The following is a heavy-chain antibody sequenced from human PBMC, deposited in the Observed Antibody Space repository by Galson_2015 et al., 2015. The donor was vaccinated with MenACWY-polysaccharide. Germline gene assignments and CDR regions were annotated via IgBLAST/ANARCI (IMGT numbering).Heavy chain of an antibody. CDR1: GFTFSSYW. CDR2: TNGDGGAT. J-gene: IGHJ5*02. Sequence: SLRLSCAASGFTFSSYWMHWVRQAPGKGLVWVSRTNGDGGATDYADSVKGRFTISRENAKNTLYLQMNSLRAEDTAVYYCARAGAKYCRGGNCFFNWFDPWGQGTLLTVSS. CDR3: ARAGAKYCRGGNCFFNWFDP. V-gene: IGHV3-74*01. D-gene: IGHD2-15*01.